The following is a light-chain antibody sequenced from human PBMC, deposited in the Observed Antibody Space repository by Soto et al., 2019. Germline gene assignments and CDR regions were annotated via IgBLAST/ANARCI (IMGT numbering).Light chain of an antibody. V-gene: IGKV1-39*01. CDR3: QQSYSSPPT. J-gene: IGKJ1*01. CDR2: AAS. Sequence: DIQMTQSPSSLSASVGERVIITCRASQSISNHLNCYQQKPGKAPKLLIFAASSLQSGVPSRFSGSRSGPDFTLTISSLQPEDFATYYCQQSYSSPPTFGQGTKVDNK. CDR1: QSISNH.